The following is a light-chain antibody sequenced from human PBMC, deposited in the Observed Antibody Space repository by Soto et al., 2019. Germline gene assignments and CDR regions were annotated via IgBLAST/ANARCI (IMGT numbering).Light chain of an antibody. CDR2: AAS. V-gene: IGKV1-39*01. Sequence: DIQMTQSPSSLSASVGDRVIITCRASQKISSYLNWYQHKPGKAPNLLIYAASSLEGGVPSRFSGSGSGTIFTLTIRGLQPEDFATYYCQQSNSIPVTFGGGTKVDIK. J-gene: IGKJ4*01. CDR3: QQSNSIPVT. CDR1: QKISSY.